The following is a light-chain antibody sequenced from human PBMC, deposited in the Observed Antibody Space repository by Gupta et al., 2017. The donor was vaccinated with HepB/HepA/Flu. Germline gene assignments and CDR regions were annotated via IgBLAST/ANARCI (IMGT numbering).Light chain of an antibody. CDR1: SSNIGAGYD. Sequence: QSVLTQPPSVSGAPGQRVTISCTGSSSNIGAGYDVHWYQQLPGTAPKLPIYGNSNRPSGVPDRFSGSKSGTSASLAITGLQAEDEADYYCQSYDSSLSVSFGGGTKLTVL. CDR2: GNS. V-gene: IGLV1-40*01. CDR3: QSYDSSLSVS. J-gene: IGLJ2*01.